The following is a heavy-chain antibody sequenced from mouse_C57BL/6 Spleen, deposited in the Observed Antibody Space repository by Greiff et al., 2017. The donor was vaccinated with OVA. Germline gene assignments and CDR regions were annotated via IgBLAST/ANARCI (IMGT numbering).Heavy chain of an antibody. Sequence: EVKVVESGEGLVKPGGSLKLSCAASGFTFSSYAMSWVRQTPEKRLEWVAYISSGGDYIYYADTVKGRFTISRDNARNTLYLQMSSLKSEDTAMYYCTRDEVDSSGYTWFAYWGQGTLVTVSA. D-gene: IGHD3-2*02. CDR3: TRDEVDSSGYTWFAY. J-gene: IGHJ3*01. V-gene: IGHV5-9-1*02. CDR2: ISSGGDYI. CDR1: GFTFSSYA.